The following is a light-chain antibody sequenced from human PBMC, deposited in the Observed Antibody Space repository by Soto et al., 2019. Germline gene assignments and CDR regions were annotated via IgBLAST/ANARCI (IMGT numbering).Light chain of an antibody. Sequence: DIQMTQSPSTLSASVGDRVTITCRASQSIRDWLAWYQQKPGKVPKLLIYKASGLESGVPSRFSGSGSGTEFTLTITSLQPDDFATYYCQQYNTYPITFGQGTRLEIK. V-gene: IGKV1-5*03. CDR1: QSIRDW. CDR3: QQYNTYPIT. J-gene: IGKJ5*01. CDR2: KAS.